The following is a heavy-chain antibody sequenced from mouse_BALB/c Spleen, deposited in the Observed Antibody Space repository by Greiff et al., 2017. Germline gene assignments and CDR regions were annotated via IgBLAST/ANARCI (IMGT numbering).Heavy chain of an antibody. CDR2: IDPANGNT. Sequence: EVQLVESGAELVKPGASVKLSCTASGFNIKDTYMHWVKQRPEQGLAWIGRIDPANGNTKYDPKFQGKATITADTSSNTAYLQLSSLTSEDTAVYYCASGYYGSSYAMDYWGQGTSVTVSS. CDR1: GFNIKDTY. J-gene: IGHJ4*01. D-gene: IGHD1-1*01. CDR3: ASGYYGSSYAMDY. V-gene: IGHV14-3*02.